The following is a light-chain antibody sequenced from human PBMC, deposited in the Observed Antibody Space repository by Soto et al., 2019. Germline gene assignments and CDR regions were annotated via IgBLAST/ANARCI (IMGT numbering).Light chain of an antibody. V-gene: IGKV3-15*01. CDR1: QSLSSN. J-gene: IGKJ1*01. CDR2: GAS. Sequence: EIVMTQSPATLSVSPGERATLSCRASQSLSSNLAWYHQKYGQAPRLLIYGASTRATGIPARFSGSGSGTEFTLTISGLQSEDVDVYYCQQHEYWPSTFGQGTKVEIK. CDR3: QQHEYWPST.